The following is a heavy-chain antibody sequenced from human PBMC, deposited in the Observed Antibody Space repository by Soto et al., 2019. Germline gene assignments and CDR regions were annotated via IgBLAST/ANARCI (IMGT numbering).Heavy chain of an antibody. D-gene: IGHD5-12*01. CDR3: TTLDEQRGYRGYDPGEGY. CDR1: GFTFSNAW. J-gene: IGHJ4*02. Sequence: EVQLVESGGGLVQPGGSLRLSCAASGFTFSNAWMSWVRQAPGKGLEWVGRIKSKTDGGTTDYAAPVKGRFTISRDDSKNTLYLPMNSLKTEDTAVYYCTTLDEQRGYRGYDPGEGYWGQGTLVTVSS. V-gene: IGHV3-15*01. CDR2: IKSKTDGGTT.